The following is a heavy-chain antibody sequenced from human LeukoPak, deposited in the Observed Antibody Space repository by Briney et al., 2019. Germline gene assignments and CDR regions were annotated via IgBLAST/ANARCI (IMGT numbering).Heavy chain of an antibody. Sequence: GGSLRLSCAASGFTFSSYAMHWVRQAPGKGLEWVAVISYDGSNKYYADSVKGRFTISRDNSKNTLYLQMNSLRAEDTAVYYCARELPTYYDILTGYYGNGMDVWGQGTLVTVSS. CDR1: GFTFSSYA. D-gene: IGHD3-9*01. J-gene: IGHJ6*02. CDR2: ISYDGSNK. V-gene: IGHV3-30-3*01. CDR3: ARELPTYYDILTGYYGNGMDV.